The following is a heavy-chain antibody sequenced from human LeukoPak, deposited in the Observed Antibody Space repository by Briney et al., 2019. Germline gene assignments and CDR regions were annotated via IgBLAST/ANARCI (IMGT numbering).Heavy chain of an antibody. J-gene: IGHJ4*02. Sequence: PGGSLRLSCAASGFTFSGNYMSWVRQAPGKGLEWVSVIYSGGSTYYADSVKGRFTISRDNSKNTLYLQMNSLRVEDTAVYYCARGQSCSSASCFFDYWGQGTLVTVSS. CDR2: IYSGGST. V-gene: IGHV3-53*01. CDR1: GFTFSGNY. CDR3: ARGQSCSSASCFFDY. D-gene: IGHD2-2*01.